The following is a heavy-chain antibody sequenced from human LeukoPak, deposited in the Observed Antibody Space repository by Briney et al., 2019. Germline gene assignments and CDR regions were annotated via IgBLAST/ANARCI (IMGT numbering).Heavy chain of an antibody. D-gene: IGHD1-26*01. CDR3: ARSLVGATRPFDY. CDR2: ISSSSSYI. V-gene: IGHV3-21*01. J-gene: IGHJ4*02. CDR1: GFTFSSYS. Sequence: GGSLRLSCAASGFTFSSYSMNWVRQAPGKGLEWVSSISSSSSYIYYADSVKGRFTISRDNAKNSLYLQMNSLRAEDTAVYYCARSLVGATRPFDYWGQGTLVTVSS.